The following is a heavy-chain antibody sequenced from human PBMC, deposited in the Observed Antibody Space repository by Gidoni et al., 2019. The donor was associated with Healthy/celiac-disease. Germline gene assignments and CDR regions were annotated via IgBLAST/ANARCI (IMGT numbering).Heavy chain of an antibody. V-gene: IGHV4-34*01. CDR2: INHSGST. J-gene: IGHJ4*02. CDR1: GGSFSGYY. CDR3: AIHPPHGDYDY. Sequence: QVQLQQWGAGLLKPSETLSLTCAVYGGSFSGYYWSWIRQPPGKGLEWIGEINHSGSTNYNPSLKSRVTISVDTSKNQFSLKLSSVTAADTAVYYCAIHPPHGDYDYWGQGTLVTVSS. D-gene: IGHD4-17*01.